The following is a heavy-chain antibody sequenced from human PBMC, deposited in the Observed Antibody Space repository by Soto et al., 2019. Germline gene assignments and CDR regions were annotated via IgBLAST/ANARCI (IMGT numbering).Heavy chain of an antibody. D-gene: IGHD5-12*01. CDR1: GGSVSSGSYY. CDR2: IYYSGST. V-gene: IGHV4-61*01. Sequence: QVQLQESGPGLVKPSETLSLTCTVSGGSVSSGSYYWSWIRQPPGKGLEWIGDIYYSGSTNYNPSLKSRATRAEDTSKNQFALKLSSATAADTAVYYWARDGYNSQAWVMGFDYWGQGTLVTVTT. J-gene: IGHJ4*02. CDR3: ARDGYNSQAWVMGFDY.